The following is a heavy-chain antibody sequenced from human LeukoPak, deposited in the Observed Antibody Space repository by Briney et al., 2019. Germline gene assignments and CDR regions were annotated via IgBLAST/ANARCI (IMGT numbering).Heavy chain of an antibody. Sequence: GGSLRLSCAASGFTFNSYAMSWFRQAPGKGLEWVSSISASGDRTYYPDSVKGRFTISRDNAKNTLYLQMNSLRAEDTAVYYCARAGYSSRGDYFDYWGQGTLVTVSS. V-gene: IGHV3-23*01. CDR1: GFTFNSYA. CDR2: ISASGDRT. D-gene: IGHD6-13*01. J-gene: IGHJ4*02. CDR3: ARAGYSSRGDYFDY.